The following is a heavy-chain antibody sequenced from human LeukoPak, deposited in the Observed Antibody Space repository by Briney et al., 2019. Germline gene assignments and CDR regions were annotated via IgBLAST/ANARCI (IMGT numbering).Heavy chain of an antibody. CDR1: GPGSFIGYY. CDR2: VNHNGIT. V-gene: IGHV4-34*01. J-gene: IGHJ4*02. Sequence: PSETLSLTCAVSGPGSFIGYYWSWIRQPPGRGLEWIEEVNHNGITNYNPSLKSRLTISLGTSKNQFSLNLTSVTAADSAVYYCARGTLTTMTNVLFDYWDQGSLVTVSS. CDR3: ARGTLTTMTNVLFDY. D-gene: IGHD4-17*01.